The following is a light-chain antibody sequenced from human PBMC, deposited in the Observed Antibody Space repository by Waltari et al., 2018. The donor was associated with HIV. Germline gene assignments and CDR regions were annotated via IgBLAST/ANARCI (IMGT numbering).Light chain of an antibody. CDR3: CSYAGSSTYV. J-gene: IGLJ1*01. Sequence: QSALTQPASVSGSPGQSITISCTGPRSDVGGDNYVSWYHQHPGKAHKLMIYDVSKRPSGVSNRFSGSKSGNTASLTISGLQAEDEADYYCCSYAGSSTYVFGTGTKVTVL. CDR1: RSDVGGDNY. CDR2: DVS. V-gene: IGLV2-23*02.